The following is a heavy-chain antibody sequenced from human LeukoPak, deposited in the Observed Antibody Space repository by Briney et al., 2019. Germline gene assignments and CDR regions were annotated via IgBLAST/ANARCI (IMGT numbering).Heavy chain of an antibody. CDR3: AKCPMRGFWSGDYESNWFDP. CDR1: GDTFSNYA. CDR2: IIPIFGTA. D-gene: IGHD3-3*01. V-gene: IGHV1-69*05. Sequence: ASVKVSCKASGDTFSNYAISWVRQAPGQGLEWMGGIIPIFGTAKYAQKFQGRITMTTDTSTSTAYMELRSLRSDDTAVYYCAKCPMRGFWSGDYESNWFDPWGQGTLVTVSS. J-gene: IGHJ5*02.